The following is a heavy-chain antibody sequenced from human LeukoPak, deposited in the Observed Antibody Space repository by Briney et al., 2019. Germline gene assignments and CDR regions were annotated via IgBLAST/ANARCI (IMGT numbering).Heavy chain of an antibody. CDR1: GGSISSYY. J-gene: IGHJ4*02. CDR3: ARASVYCSGGSCYSEGDY. Sequence: SETLSLTCTVSGGSISSYYWSRIRQPPGKGLEWIGYIYYSGSTNYNPSLKSRVTISVDTSKNQFSLKLSSVTAADTAVYYCARASVYCSGGSCYSEGDYWGQGTLVTVSS. D-gene: IGHD2-15*01. V-gene: IGHV4-59*01. CDR2: IYYSGST.